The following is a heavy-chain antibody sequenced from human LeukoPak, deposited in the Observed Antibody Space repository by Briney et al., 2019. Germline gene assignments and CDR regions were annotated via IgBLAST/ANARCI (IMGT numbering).Heavy chain of an antibody. Sequence: PGGSLRLSCAGSGFTFNNAWMSWVRQAPGKGLEWVGRIRNKANSYTTEYAASVKGRFTISRDDSKNSLYLQMNSLKCEDTALYYCAREWDSGSYYLGYFDYWGQGTLVTVSS. D-gene: IGHD1-26*01. CDR1: GFTFNNAW. J-gene: IGHJ4*02. CDR3: AREWDSGSYYLGYFDY. CDR2: IRNKANSYTT. V-gene: IGHV3-72*01.